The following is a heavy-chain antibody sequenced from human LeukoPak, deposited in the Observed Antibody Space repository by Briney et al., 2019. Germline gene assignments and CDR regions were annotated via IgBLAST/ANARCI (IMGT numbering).Heavy chain of an antibody. J-gene: IGHJ4*02. CDR3: ARDRYGYYGSGSYYPTFDY. D-gene: IGHD3-10*01. CDR1: GGSISSYY. V-gene: IGHV4-4*07. Sequence: PSETLSLTCTVSGGSISSYYWSWIRQPPGKGLEWIGRIYTSGSTNYNPSLKSRVTMSVDTSKNQFSLKLSSVTAADTAVYYCARDRYGYYGSGSYYPTFDYSGQGTLVTVSS. CDR2: IYTSGST.